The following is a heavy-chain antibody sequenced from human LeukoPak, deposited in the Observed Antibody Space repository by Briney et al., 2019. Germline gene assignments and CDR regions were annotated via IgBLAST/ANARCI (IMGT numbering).Heavy chain of an antibody. D-gene: IGHD1-26*01. CDR3: AALGGSIY. CDR2: MGTAGDT. J-gene: IGHJ4*02. V-gene: IGHV3-13*01. CDR1: GFTFSSYD. Sequence: GGALRLSCAASGFTFSSYDVHWVRQATGRGLEWVSAMGTAGDTYYAGSVKGRFTISREDAKNSFYLQMNSLRAGDTAVYYCAALGGSIYWGQGTVVTVSS.